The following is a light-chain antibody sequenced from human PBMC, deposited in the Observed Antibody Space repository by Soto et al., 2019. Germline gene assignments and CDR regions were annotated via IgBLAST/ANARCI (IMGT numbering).Light chain of an antibody. J-gene: IGKJ1*01. Sequence: DIQMTQSPSTLPASVGDRVTITCRASHSISTWLAWYQQEPGKAPKLLIHKASSLQSGVPSRFSGSGSGTDFTLTISSLHPDDFATYYCQQYNSYSPTFGQGTKVDIK. CDR3: QQYNSYSPT. CDR1: HSISTW. V-gene: IGKV1-5*03. CDR2: KAS.